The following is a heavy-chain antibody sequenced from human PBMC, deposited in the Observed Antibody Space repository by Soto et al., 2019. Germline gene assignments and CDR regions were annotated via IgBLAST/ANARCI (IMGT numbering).Heavy chain of an antibody. CDR3: AGVDPFNWFDP. CDR2: IYYSGIT. Sequence: QLQLQESGPGLVKPSETLSLTCTVSGGSISSSSYYWGWIRQPPGKGLEWIGSIYYSGITYDNPSLRSRVTISVDTSKNQFSLKLSSVTAADTAVYYCAGVDPFNWFDPWGQGTLVTVSS. V-gene: IGHV4-39*01. D-gene: IGHD2-15*01. J-gene: IGHJ5*02. CDR1: GGSISSSSYY.